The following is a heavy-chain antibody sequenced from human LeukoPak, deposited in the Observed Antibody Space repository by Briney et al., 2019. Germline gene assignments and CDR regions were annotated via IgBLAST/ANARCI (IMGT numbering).Heavy chain of an antibody. CDR2: IDIAGDT. J-gene: IGHJ4*02. V-gene: IGHV3-13*01. Sequence: GGSLRLSCAASGFSFSNYDMHWVRQATGKGLEWVSAIDIAGDTYYRDSVKGRFTVSGENAKTSLYLQMNSLRAGDTAVYYCARVQSAAGIFDYWGQGTLVTVSS. CDR1: GFSFSNYD. CDR3: ARVQSAAGIFDY. D-gene: IGHD6-13*01.